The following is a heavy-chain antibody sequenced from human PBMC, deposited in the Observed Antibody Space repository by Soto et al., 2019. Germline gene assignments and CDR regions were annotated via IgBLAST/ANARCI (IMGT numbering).Heavy chain of an antibody. J-gene: IGHJ5*02. CDR2: ISGSGGNT. Sequence: EVQLLESGGGLVQPGGSLRLSCAASGITFSSSAMSWVRQAPGKGLEWVSDISGSGGNTYYADSVKGRFTISRDISNNTLFLQMNSLRSEDTAVYYCANSAMVRGGGWFDPWGQGTLVTVSS. CDR1: GITFSSSA. CDR3: ANSAMVRGGGWFDP. V-gene: IGHV3-23*01. D-gene: IGHD3-10*01.